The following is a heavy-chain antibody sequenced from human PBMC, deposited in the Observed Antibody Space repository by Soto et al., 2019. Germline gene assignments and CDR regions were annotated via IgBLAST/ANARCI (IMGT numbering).Heavy chain of an antibody. V-gene: IGHV3-21*01. J-gene: IGHJ6*02. CDR3: ARDPPSSCRPYCGMDV. D-gene: IGHD6-13*01. CDR1: GFTFSSYS. CDR2: ISSSSSYI. Sequence: GGSLRLSCAASGFTFSSYSMNWVRQAPGKGLEWVSSISSSSSYIYYAASVKGRFTISRDNAKNSLYLQMNSLRAEDTAVYYCARDPPSSCRPYCGMDVWGQGTTVTVSS.